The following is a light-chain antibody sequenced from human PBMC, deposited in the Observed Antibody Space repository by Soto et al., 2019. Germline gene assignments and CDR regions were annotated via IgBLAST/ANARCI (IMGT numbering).Light chain of an antibody. CDR1: QGISSY. J-gene: IGKJ5*01. V-gene: IGKV1-9*01. CDR2: AAS. Sequence: DIQLTQSPSFLSASVGDRVTITCRASQGISSYLAWYQQKPGKAPKLLIYAASTLQSGVPSRFSGSGSGTEFTITISSLQPEDFATYYCQQLNSYPLITFGQGTRLESK. CDR3: QQLNSYPLIT.